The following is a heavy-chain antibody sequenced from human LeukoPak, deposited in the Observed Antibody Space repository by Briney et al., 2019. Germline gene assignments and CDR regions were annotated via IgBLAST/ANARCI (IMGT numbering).Heavy chain of an antibody. CDR2: ISSSSSYI. V-gene: IGHV3-21*01. CDR1: GFTFSSYS. CDR3: ASHVGGNVDTAMVTDY. D-gene: IGHD5-18*01. J-gene: IGHJ4*02. Sequence: KSGGSLRLSCAASGFTFSSYSMNWVRQAPGKGLEWVSSISSSSSYIYYADSVKGRFTISRDNAKNSLYLQMNSLRAEDTAVYYCASHVGGNVDTAMVTDYWGQGTLVTVSS.